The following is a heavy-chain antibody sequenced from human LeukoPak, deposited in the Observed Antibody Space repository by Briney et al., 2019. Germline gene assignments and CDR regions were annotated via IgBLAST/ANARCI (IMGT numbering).Heavy chain of an antibody. V-gene: IGHV4-59*01. J-gene: IGHJ4*02. D-gene: IGHD2-2*01. CDR2: IYYSGST. CDR3: ARGVVPAANDY. Sequence: SETLTLNCTVSGGSISRYYWSWIRQPPGKGLEWIGYIYYSGSTNYNPSLKSRVTISVDTSKNQFSLKLSSVTAADTAVYYCARGVVPAANDYWGQGTLLTVSS. CDR1: GGSISRYY.